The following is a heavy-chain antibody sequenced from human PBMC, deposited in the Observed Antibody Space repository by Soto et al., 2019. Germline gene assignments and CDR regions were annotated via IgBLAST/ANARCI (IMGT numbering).Heavy chain of an antibody. CDR1: GFAFRSYD. Sequence: EVQLVESGGGLVKPGGSLTLSCAASGFAFRSYDMNWVRQAPGKGLEWVASISSGSSNIYYADSVKGRFTISRDNAKNSMFLKMDSPRAEDSAVYYCASATVVAATFDFWGQGTLVTVSS. CDR2: ISSGSSNI. D-gene: IGHD2-15*01. J-gene: IGHJ4*02. CDR3: ASATVVAATFDF. V-gene: IGHV3-21*01.